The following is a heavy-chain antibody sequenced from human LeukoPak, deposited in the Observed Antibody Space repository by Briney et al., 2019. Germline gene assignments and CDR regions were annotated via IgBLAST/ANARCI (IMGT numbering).Heavy chain of an antibody. CDR3: ATAWGWAPLDAFDI. V-gene: IGHV1-24*01. D-gene: IGHD1-26*01. CDR2: FDPEDGET. Sequence: ASVKVSCKVSGYTLTELSMHWVRQAPGKGLEWMGGFDPEDGETIYAQKFQGRVTMTEDTSTDTACMELSSLRSEDTAVYYCATAWGWAPLDAFDIWGQGTMVTVSS. CDR1: GYTLTELS. J-gene: IGHJ3*02.